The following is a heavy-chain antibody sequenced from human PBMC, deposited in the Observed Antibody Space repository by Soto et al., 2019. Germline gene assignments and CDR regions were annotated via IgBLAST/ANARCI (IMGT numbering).Heavy chain of an antibody. D-gene: IGHD3-22*01. CDR3: ARGINYYEADAFDI. CDR1: GGSFSGYY. Sequence: SETLSLTCAVYGGSFSGYYWSWIRQPPGKGLEWIGEINHSGGTNYNPSLKSRVTISVDTSKNQFSLKLSSVTAADTAVYYCARGINYYEADAFDIWGQGTMVTVSS. V-gene: IGHV4-34*01. J-gene: IGHJ3*02. CDR2: INHSGGT.